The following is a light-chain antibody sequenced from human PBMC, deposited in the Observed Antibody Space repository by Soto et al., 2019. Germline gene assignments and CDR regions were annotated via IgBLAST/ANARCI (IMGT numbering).Light chain of an antibody. CDR1: QSVSSY. V-gene: IGKV3-11*01. CDR2: GAS. Sequence: EIVLTQSPATLSLSPGERATLSCRASQSVSSYLAWYQQKPGQAPRLLIYGASNRATGIPARFSGSGSGTDFTLTISGLKPEDFAVYYCQQRGNWPLTFGGGTKVEIK. J-gene: IGKJ4*01. CDR3: QQRGNWPLT.